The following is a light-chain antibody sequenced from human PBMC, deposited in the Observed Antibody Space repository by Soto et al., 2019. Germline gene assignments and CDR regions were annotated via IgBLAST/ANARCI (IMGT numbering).Light chain of an antibody. CDR1: QSISTS. CDR2: LAS. CDR3: QQYGSYSRT. J-gene: IGKJ1*01. V-gene: IGKV1-5*03. Sequence: DIQMTQSPSTLSAFVGDRVTITCRASQSISTSLAWYQQKPGKAPKLLIYLASILESGVPARFSGSGSATDFTLAISSLQPDDFATYYCQQYGSYSRTFGQGTKVESK.